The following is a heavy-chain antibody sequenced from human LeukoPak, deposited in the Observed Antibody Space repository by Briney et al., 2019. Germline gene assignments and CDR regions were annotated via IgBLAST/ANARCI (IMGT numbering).Heavy chain of an antibody. CDR3: ARDQYDSVWGSYRPYFDY. CDR2: IGPYNGNT. V-gene: IGHV1-18*04. J-gene: IGHJ4*02. CDR1: GYSFTGYG. Sequence: ASVKVSCKASGYSFTGYGISWVRQAPGQGLEWMGSIGPYNGNTKYAERFQDRFIMTTDTSTNTAYMELRSLRSDDTAVFYCARDQYDSVWGSYRPYFDYWGQGTLVTVSA. D-gene: IGHD3-16*02.